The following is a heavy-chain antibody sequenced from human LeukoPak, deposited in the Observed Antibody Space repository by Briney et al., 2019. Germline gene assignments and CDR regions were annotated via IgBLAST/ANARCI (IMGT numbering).Heavy chain of an antibody. Sequence: MASETLSLTCTVSGGSISSSSYYWGWIRQPPGKGLEWIGSIYYSGSTYYNPSLKSRVTISVDTSKNQFSLKLSSVTAADTAVYYCARGVGRIAARPGEYYYYYYMDVWGKGTTVTVSS. CDR2: IYYSGST. CDR3: ARGVGRIAARPGEYYYYYYMDV. CDR1: GGSISSSSYY. V-gene: IGHV4-39*01. J-gene: IGHJ6*03. D-gene: IGHD6-6*01.